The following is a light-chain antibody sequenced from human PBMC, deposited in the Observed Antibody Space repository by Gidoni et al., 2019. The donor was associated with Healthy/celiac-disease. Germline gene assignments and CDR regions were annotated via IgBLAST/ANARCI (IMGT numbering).Light chain of an antibody. J-gene: IGLJ2*01. Sequence: QSALPQPATLSGCSGQSITISCTGTSSDVGGYNYVSWYQQHPGKAPKLMIYEVSNRPSGVSNRFSGSKSGNTASLTISGLQAEDEADYYCSSYTSSSTLVFGGGTKLTVL. CDR3: SSYTSSSTLV. CDR2: EVS. V-gene: IGLV2-14*01. CDR1: SSDVGGYNY.